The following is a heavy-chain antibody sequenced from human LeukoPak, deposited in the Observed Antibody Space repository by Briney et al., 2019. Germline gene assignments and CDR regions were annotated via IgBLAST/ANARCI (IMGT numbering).Heavy chain of an antibody. J-gene: IGHJ4*02. CDR1: GFTFDDYA. CDR2: ISWNSDTI. CDR3: AGGTGWITDY. D-gene: IGHD6-25*01. Sequence: GGSLRLSCAASGFTFDDYAMSWVRQAPGKGLEWVAGISWNSDTIGYGDSVKGRFTISRDNARNSLDLQMTSLRAEDTAVYYCAGGTGWITDYWGQGTLVTVSP. V-gene: IGHV3-9*01.